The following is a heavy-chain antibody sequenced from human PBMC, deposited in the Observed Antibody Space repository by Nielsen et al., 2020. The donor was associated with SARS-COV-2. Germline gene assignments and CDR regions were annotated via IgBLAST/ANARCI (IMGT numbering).Heavy chain of an antibody. Sequence: GESLKISCSASGFTFSSTYMDWVRQAPGQGLVLVSRINPSGSGTAYADSVKGRFAVSRDNAENTVVLQIHSLRFEDTAVYYCAGGADFWSGTQKYYMDVWGKGTTVTVSS. D-gene: IGHD3-3*01. V-gene: IGHV3-74*01. CDR1: GFTFSSTY. CDR3: AGGADFWSGTQKYYMDV. CDR2: INPSGSGT. J-gene: IGHJ6*04.